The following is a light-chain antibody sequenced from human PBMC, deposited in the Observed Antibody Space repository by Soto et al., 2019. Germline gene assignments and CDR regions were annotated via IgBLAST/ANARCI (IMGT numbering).Light chain of an antibody. CDR2: GAS. J-gene: IGKJ4*01. V-gene: IGKV3-20*01. CDR3: KQYGISPLT. Sequence: EIVLTQSPGTLSLSPGERATLSCRASQSVNNNYLAWYQQKPGQAPRLLIYGASRRATGIPDRFSGSGSGTDFTLTISRLEPEDFAVYSCKQYGISPLTFGGGTKVEIK. CDR1: QSVNNNY.